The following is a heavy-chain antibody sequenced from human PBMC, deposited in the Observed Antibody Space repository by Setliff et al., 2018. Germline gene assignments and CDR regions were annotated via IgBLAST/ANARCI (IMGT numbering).Heavy chain of an antibody. Sequence: PSETLSLTCAVSGYSISSGYYWGWIRQPPGKGLEWIGEINHSGSTNYTPSLKSRVTISVDTSKNQFSLKLSSVTAADTAVYYCASEVLQFLECTEEPYGMDVWG. J-gene: IGHJ6*01. D-gene: IGHD3-3*01. V-gene: IGHV4-38-2*01. CDR2: INHSGST. CDR1: GYSISSGYY. CDR3: ASEVLQFLECTEEPYGMDV.